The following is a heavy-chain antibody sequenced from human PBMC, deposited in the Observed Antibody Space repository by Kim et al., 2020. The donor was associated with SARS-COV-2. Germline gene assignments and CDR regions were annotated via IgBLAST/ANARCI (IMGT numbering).Heavy chain of an antibody. J-gene: IGHJ6*02. V-gene: IGHV3-48*03. D-gene: IGHD3-3*01. CDR2: ISSSGSDI. Sequence: GGSLRLSCAAFGFTFSSYEMNWVRQAPGKGLEWLSYISSSGSDIYYSDSVKGRFTVSRDNAKNSLYLQMNSLRAEDTAVYYCARTRRITIFGVVIKKISRESDHYYYYGMDVWGQGTTVTVSS. CDR1: GFTFSSYE. CDR3: ARTRRITIFGVVIKKISRESDHYYYYGMDV.